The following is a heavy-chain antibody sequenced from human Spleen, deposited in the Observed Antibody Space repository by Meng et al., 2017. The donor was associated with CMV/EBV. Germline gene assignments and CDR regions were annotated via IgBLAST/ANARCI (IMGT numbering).Heavy chain of an antibody. V-gene: IGHV4-30-2*05. J-gene: IGHJ2*01. CDR2: IYYSGST. CDR3: ARSPYCGGDCRLFDL. CDR1: GGSISSGGYS. Sequence: QLQLQGSGPGLVKASQPLSLTGAVSGGSISSGGYSWSWIRQPPGKGLEWIGYIYYSGSTYYNPSLKSRVTISVDTSKNQFSLKLSSVTAADTAVYYCARSPYCGGDCRLFDLWGRGTLVTVSS. D-gene: IGHD2-21*02.